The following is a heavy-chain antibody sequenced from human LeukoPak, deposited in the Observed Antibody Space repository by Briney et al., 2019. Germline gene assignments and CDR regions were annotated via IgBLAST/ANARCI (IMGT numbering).Heavy chain of an antibody. Sequence: SETLSLTCAVYGGSFSDYYWTWIRQPPGKGLEWIGEINHSGSTNYNPSLKSRVTISVDTSKNQFSLKLSSVTAADTAVYYCARGLRYLSSRFDPWGQGTLVTVSS. V-gene: IGHV4-34*01. J-gene: IGHJ5*02. D-gene: IGHD3-16*02. CDR1: GGSFSDYY. CDR2: INHSGST. CDR3: ARGLRYLSSRFDP.